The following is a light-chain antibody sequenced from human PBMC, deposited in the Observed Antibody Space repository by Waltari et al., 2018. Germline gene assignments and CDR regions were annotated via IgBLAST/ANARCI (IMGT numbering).Light chain of an antibody. Sequence: DIQMTQSPSSLSASVGDRVTIPCRASQTIGTYLNWYQHKPGKAPELLIYAASTLQVGVPSRFSGSGSETHFTLAISSLQREDFATYYCQQSYTTPRTFGQGTTVEIK. CDR3: QQSYTTPRT. V-gene: IGKV1-39*01. CDR1: QTIGTY. CDR2: AAS. J-gene: IGKJ1*01.